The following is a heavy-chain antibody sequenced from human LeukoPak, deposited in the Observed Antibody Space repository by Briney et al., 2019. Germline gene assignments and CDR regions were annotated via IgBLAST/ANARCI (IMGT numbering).Heavy chain of an antibody. Sequence: GGSLRLSCAASGFTLSSYAMTWVRQAPGKGLEWVSRISGSDGSTNYADSVKGRFTISRDNSKNTLYLQMNSLRAEDTAIYYCAKIRFSSGWYLDDHWGQGTLVTVSS. J-gene: IGHJ4*02. CDR2: ISGSDGST. D-gene: IGHD6-19*01. V-gene: IGHV3-23*01. CDR3: AKIRFSSGWYLDDH. CDR1: GFTLSSYA.